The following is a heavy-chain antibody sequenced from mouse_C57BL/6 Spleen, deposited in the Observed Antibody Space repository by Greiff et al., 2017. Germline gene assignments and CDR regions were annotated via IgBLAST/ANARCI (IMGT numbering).Heavy chain of an antibody. V-gene: IGHV5-9-1*02. CDR1: GFTFSSYA. Sequence: EVMLVESGEGLVKPGGSLKLSCAASGFTFSSYAMSWVRQTPEKRLEWVAYICSGGDYIYYADTVKGRFTISRDNARNTLYLQMSSLKSEDTAMYYCTRGGTAPWFAYWGQGTLVTVSA. CDR2: ICSGGDYI. J-gene: IGHJ3*01. D-gene: IGHD3-3*01. CDR3: TRGGTAPWFAY.